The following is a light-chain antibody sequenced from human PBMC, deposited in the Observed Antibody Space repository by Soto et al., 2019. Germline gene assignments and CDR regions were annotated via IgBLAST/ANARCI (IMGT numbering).Light chain of an antibody. J-gene: IGKJ1*01. CDR1: QSISSY. CDR3: QQYNSYSWT. Sequence: DIQMTQSPSSLSASVGDRVTITCRASQSISSYLNWYQQKPGKAPKLLIYDASSLESGVPSRFSGSGSGREFTLTISSLQPDDFATYYCQQYNSYSWTFGQGTKVEIK. V-gene: IGKV1-5*01. CDR2: DAS.